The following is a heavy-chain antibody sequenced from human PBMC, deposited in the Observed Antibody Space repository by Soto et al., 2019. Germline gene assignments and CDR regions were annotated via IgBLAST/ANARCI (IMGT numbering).Heavy chain of an antibody. J-gene: IGHJ6*02. D-gene: IGHD3-3*01. V-gene: IGHV1-2*04. CDR2: INPNSGGT. CDR3: VRMGTSITIFGDYYYGMDV. Sequence: GASVKVSCKASGYTFTGYYMHWVRQAPGQGLEWMGWINPNSGGTNYAQKFQGWVTMTRDTSISTAYMELSRLRSDDTAVYYCVRMGTSITIFGDYYYGMDVWGQGTTVTVSS. CDR1: GYTFTGYY.